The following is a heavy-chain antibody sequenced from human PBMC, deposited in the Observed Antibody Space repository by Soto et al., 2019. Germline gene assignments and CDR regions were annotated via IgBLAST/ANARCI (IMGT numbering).Heavy chain of an antibody. D-gene: IGHD2-21*02. CDR3: ARDLWGYCGTDCYPLDV. CDR2: IYYSGST. V-gene: IGHV4-31*03. Sequence: SETLSLTCTVSGGSISSGGYYWSWIRQHPGKGLEWIGYIYYSGSTYYNPSLKSRVTISVDTSKNQFSLKLNSVTAADTAVYYCARDLWGYCGTDCYPLDVWGQRTTVTVSS. J-gene: IGHJ6*02. CDR1: GGSISSGGYY.